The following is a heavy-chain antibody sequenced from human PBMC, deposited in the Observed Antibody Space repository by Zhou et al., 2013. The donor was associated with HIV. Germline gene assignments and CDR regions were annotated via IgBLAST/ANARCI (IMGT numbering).Heavy chain of an antibody. CDR3: ARERVATIFGTTGYYYYGMDV. Sequence: VQLQESGPGLVKPSETLSLTCTVSGGSISSYYWSWIRQPPGKGLEWIGYIYTSGSTNYNPSLKSRVTISVDTSKNQFSLKLSSVTAADTAVYYCARERVATIFGTTGYYYYGMDVWGQGTTVTVSS. J-gene: IGHJ6*02. CDR1: GGSISSYY. D-gene: IGHD5-12*01. CDR2: IYTSGST. V-gene: IGHV4-4*09.